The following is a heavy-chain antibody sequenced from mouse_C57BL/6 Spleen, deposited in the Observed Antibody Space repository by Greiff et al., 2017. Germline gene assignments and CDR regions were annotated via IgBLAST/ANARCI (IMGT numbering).Heavy chain of an antibody. J-gene: IGHJ2*01. CDR2: ISSGGSYT. CDR1: GFTFSSYG. Sequence: EVKLMESGGDLVKPGGSLKLSCAASGFTFSSYGMSWVRQTPDKRLEWVATISSGGSYTYYPDSVKGRFTISRDNAKNTLYLQMSSLKSEDTAMYYCARQTGGSSYTGYFDYWGQGTTLTVSS. V-gene: IGHV5-6*01. CDR3: ARQTGGSSYTGYFDY. D-gene: IGHD1-1*01.